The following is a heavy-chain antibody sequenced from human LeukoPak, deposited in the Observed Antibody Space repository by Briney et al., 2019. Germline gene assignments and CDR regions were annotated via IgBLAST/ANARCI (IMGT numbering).Heavy chain of an antibody. J-gene: IGHJ6*02. V-gene: IGHV1-69*04. CDR1: GGTFSSYA. Sequence: ASVKVSFKASGGTFSSYAISWVRQAPGQGLEWMGRIIPILGIANYAQKFQGRVTITADKSTSTAYMELSSLRSEDTAVYYCARDRAGLLRYFDWSHGMDVWGQGTTVTVSS. D-gene: IGHD3-9*01. CDR2: IIPILGIA. CDR3: ARDRAGLLRYFDWSHGMDV.